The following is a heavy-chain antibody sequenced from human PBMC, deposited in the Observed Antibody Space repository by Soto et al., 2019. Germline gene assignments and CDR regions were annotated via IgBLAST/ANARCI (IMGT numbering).Heavy chain of an antibody. CDR3: ARRYYDSSGYNWFDP. V-gene: IGHV1-3*01. J-gene: IGHJ5*02. Sequence: ASVKVSCKASGYTFASYAMHWVRQAPGQRLEWMGRINAGNGNTKYSQKFQGRVTITRDTSASTAYMELSSLRSEDTAVYYCARRYYDSSGYNWFDPWGQGTLVTVSS. CDR2: INAGNGNT. D-gene: IGHD3-22*01. CDR1: GYTFASYA.